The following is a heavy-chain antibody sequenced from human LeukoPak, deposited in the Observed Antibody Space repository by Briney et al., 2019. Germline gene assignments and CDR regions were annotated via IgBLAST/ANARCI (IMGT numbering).Heavy chain of an antibody. Sequence: ASVKVSCKASGGTFSSYAISWVRQAPGQGLEWMGRIIPILGIANYAQKFQGRVTITADKSTSTAYMELSSLRSEDTAVYYCARAPETYYYDSSGSQYYFDYWGQGTLVTVSS. V-gene: IGHV1-69*04. J-gene: IGHJ4*02. CDR2: IIPILGIA. CDR3: ARAPETYYYDSSGSQYYFDY. D-gene: IGHD3-22*01. CDR1: GGTFSSYA.